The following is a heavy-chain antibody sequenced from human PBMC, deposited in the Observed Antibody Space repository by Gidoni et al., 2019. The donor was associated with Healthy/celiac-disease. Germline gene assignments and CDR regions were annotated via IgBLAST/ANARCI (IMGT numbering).Heavy chain of an antibody. V-gene: IGHV4-59*01. CDR2: IYYSGST. J-gene: IGHJ4*02. Sequence: QVQLQESGPGLVKPSETLSLTCTVSGGSISSYYWSWIRQPPGKGLEWIGYIYYSGSTNYNPSLKSRVTISVDTSKNQFSLKLSSVTAADTAVYYCARDYRAIDYWGQGTLVTVSS. CDR3: ARDYRAIDY. D-gene: IGHD4-4*01. CDR1: GGSISSYY.